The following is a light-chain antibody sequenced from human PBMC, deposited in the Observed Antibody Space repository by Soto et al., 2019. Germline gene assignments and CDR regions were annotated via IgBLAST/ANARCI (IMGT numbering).Light chain of an antibody. Sequence: DIQMTQSPSTLSASVGDRVTITCRASQSIGTWLAWYQQKPGKAPKLLIYDASSVESGVPSRFSGSGSGTEFTLTISSLQPDDFAPYYCQQYNSYSPLIGPGTKVDIK. CDR3: QQYNSYSPL. CDR2: DAS. V-gene: IGKV1-5*01. CDR1: QSIGTW. J-gene: IGKJ3*01.